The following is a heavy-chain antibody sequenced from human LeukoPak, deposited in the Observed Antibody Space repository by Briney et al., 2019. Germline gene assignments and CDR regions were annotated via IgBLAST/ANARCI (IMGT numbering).Heavy chain of an antibody. Sequence: VASVKVSCKASGYTFTGYYMHWVRQAPGQGLEWMGWINPNSGGTNYAQKFQGRVTMTRDTSISTAYMELSRLRSDDTAVYYCARGQYSSSSADFDYWGQGTLVTVSS. D-gene: IGHD6-6*01. CDR2: INPNSGGT. CDR3: ARGQYSSSSADFDY. CDR1: GYTFTGYY. J-gene: IGHJ4*02. V-gene: IGHV1-2*02.